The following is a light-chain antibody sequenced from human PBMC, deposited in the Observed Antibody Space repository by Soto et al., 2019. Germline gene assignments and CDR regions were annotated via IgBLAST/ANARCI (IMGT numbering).Light chain of an antibody. CDR2: KAS. V-gene: IGKV1-5*03. Sequence: DIQMTQSPSTLSASVGDRVTITCRASQSISTYLAWYRHKPGEAPKLLIYKASTLERGVPSRFSGSGSGTDFTLTISSLQPDDFATYYCQPYNSDSRTCGQGTKVDIK. CDR3: QPYNSDSRT. J-gene: IGKJ1*01. CDR1: QSISTY.